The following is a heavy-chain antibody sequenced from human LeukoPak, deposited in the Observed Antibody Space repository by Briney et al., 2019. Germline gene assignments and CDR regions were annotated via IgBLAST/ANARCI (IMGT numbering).Heavy chain of an antibody. CDR1: GFTFSSYS. J-gene: IGHJ4*02. CDR2: ISSGSSTT. D-gene: IGHD1-7*01. CDR3: ARDNGELPTAPDY. V-gene: IGHV3-48*01. Sequence: GGSLRLSCAASGFTFSSYSMNWVRQAPGKGLEWVSYISSGSSTTYYADSVKGRFTISKDNAKNSLFLQMNSLRAEDTAVYYCARDNGELPTAPDYWGQGTLVTVSS.